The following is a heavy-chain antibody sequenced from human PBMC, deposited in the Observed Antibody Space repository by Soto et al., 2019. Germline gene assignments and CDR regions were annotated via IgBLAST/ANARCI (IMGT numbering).Heavy chain of an antibody. J-gene: IGHJ5*02. CDR3: ARACGGNPALFDP. Sequence: PGGSLRLSCVVSGFTFSRYWMTWVRQAPGKGLEWVASIKEDGSERYYVGSVEGRFTISRDNVKKFLYLQMNSLRAEDTAVYYCARACGGNPALFDPWGQGTLVTVSS. CDR1: GFTFSRYW. CDR2: IKEDGSER. V-gene: IGHV3-7*05. D-gene: IGHD2-15*01.